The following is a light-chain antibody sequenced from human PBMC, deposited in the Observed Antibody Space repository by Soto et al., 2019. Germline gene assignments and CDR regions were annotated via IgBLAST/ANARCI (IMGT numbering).Light chain of an antibody. CDR3: QQYNDWPLT. J-gene: IGKJ5*01. CDR1: QTINSR. V-gene: IGKV3-15*01. CDR2: GPS. Sequence: EIVITQSPATLSVSPGERATLTCRASQTINSRLVWYQQKPGQAPRLLIYGPSTRATGIPARFSGSGSGTEFTLTINGLDSEDSAIYYCQQYNDWPLTFGQGTRLEIK.